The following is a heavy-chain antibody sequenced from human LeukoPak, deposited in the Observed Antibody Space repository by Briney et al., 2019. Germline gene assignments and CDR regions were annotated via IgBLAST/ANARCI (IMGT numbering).Heavy chain of an antibody. D-gene: IGHD3-22*01. V-gene: IGHV3-11*01. CDR3: ARGEYYDSSGYDY. Sequence: LSLTCTVSGDSISDYYWSWIRQAPGKGLEWVSYISSSGSTIYYADSVKGRFTISRDNAKNSLYLQMNSLRAEDTAVYYCARGEYYDSSGYDYWGQGTLVTVSS. J-gene: IGHJ4*02. CDR1: GDSISDYY. CDR2: ISSSGSTI.